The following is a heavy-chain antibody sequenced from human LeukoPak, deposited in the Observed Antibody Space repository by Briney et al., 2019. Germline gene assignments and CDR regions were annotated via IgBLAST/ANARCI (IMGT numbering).Heavy chain of an antibody. CDR3: ARGIMVGGPLDY. D-gene: IGHD3-10*01. Sequence: GGSLRLSCAASGFTFSSYSMNWVRQAPGKGLEWVSSISSSSSYIYYADSVKGRFTISRDNAKNSLYLQMNSLRAEDTAVYYCARGIMVGGPLDYGGQETLATVPP. V-gene: IGHV3-21*01. CDR1: GFTFSSYS. CDR2: ISSSSSYI. J-gene: IGHJ4*02.